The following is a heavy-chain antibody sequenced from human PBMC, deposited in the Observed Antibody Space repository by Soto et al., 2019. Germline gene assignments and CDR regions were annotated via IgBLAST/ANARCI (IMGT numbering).Heavy chain of an antibody. Sequence: QVQLVQSGAEEKKPGASVKVSCKASGYTFTSYAMHWVRKAPGQRLEWMGWINAGNGNTKYSQKFQGRVTITRDTYASTAYMELSSLRSEDTAVYYCATDYGDYVVDYWGQGTLFTVSS. V-gene: IGHV1-3*05. CDR2: INAGNGNT. CDR1: GYTFTSYA. D-gene: IGHD4-17*01. J-gene: IGHJ4*02. CDR3: ATDYGDYVVDY.